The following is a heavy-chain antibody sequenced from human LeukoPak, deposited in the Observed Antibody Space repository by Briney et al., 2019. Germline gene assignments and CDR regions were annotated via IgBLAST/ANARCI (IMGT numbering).Heavy chain of an antibody. CDR1: GFTFSLYW. J-gene: IGHJ4*02. CDR2: IGGNGDTT. V-gene: IGHV3-23*01. Sequence: PGGSLRLSCAASGFTFSLYWMTWVRQAPGKGLEWVSTIGGNGDTTYYADSVKGRFTISRDNSKNTLYLQMNSLRAEDTALYYCAKGGTSSSRFDYWGQGTLVTVSS. D-gene: IGHD6-6*01. CDR3: AKGGTSSSRFDY.